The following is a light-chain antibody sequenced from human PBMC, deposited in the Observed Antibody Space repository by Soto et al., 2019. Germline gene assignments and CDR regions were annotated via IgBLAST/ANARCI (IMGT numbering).Light chain of an antibody. CDR1: SSDVGSYNL. CDR3: CSYAGRSTLV. J-gene: IGLJ3*02. Sequence: QSVLTRRASVSGSPGQSITISCTGSSSDVGSYNLVSWHQQYPGKAPKLMIYEGSKRPSGVSNRFSGSKSGNTASLTISGLQAEDDADYYCCSYAGRSTLVFGEGTKLTVL. CDR2: EGS. V-gene: IGLV2-23*01.